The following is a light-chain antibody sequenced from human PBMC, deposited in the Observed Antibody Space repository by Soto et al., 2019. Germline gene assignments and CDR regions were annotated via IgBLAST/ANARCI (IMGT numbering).Light chain of an antibody. CDR1: QSISSW. J-gene: IGKJ1*01. Sequence: DIQMTHSPSTLSASVGGRGTITCRASQSISSWLASYQQKPGKAAKLLIYKASTLKSGVPSRFRGSGSGTEFTLTISSLQTDDFATYYCQHYNSYSEAFGHGTKVDIK. CDR3: QHYNSYSEA. V-gene: IGKV1-5*03. CDR2: KAS.